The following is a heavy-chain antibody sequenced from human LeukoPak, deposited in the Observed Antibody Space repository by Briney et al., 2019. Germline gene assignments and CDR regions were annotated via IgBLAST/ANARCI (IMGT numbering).Heavy chain of an antibody. V-gene: IGHV3-21*01. Sequence: GGSLRLSCAASGFTFSSYSMNWVRQAPGKGLEWVSSISSSSSYIYYADSVKGRFTISRDNAKNSLYLQMNSLRAEDTAVYYCARDLRNVDTAMADDAFDIWGQGTMVTVSS. J-gene: IGHJ3*02. CDR3: ARDLRNVDTAMADDAFDI. CDR2: ISSSSSYI. D-gene: IGHD5-18*01. CDR1: GFTFSSYS.